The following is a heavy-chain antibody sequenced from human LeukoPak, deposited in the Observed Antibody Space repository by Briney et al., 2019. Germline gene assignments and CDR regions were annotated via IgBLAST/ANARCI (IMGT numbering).Heavy chain of an antibody. CDR3: RAPAGYGDY. Sequence: GGCLRLSCATSGFTFSPFWIHWVRQSPGKGLEGVGFMRSKAYGGTTEYAASVKGRFTISRDDSKNIAYLQMSSLKIEDTAVYYCRAPAGYGDYWGQGTLVTVSS. D-gene: IGHD5-12*01. J-gene: IGHJ4*02. V-gene: IGHV3-49*04. CDR1: GFTFSPFW. CDR2: MRSKAYGGTT.